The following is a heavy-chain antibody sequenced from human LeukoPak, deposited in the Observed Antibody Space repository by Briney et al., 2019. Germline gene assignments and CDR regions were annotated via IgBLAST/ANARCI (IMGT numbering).Heavy chain of an antibody. J-gene: IGHJ4*02. CDR2: IYSGGTT. Sequence: GSLRLSCAASGFTVSSNYMSWVRQAPGKGLEWVSVIYSGGTTSYADSVKGRFTISRDNSKNMLHLQVNSLRAEDTAVYYCAINYYGSGSYYHYWGQGTLVTVSS. D-gene: IGHD3-10*01. CDR1: GFTVSSNY. CDR3: AINYYGSGSYYHY. V-gene: IGHV3-53*01.